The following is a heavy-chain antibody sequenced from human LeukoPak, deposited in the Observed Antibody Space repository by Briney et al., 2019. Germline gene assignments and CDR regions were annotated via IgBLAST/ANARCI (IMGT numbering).Heavy chain of an antibody. V-gene: IGHV4-61*02. Sequence: SETLSLNCTVSGGSISSDTYYWTWIRQPAGKGLEWIGLIYTSGSTNYNPALRSRVTISIDTAKYQLSLNLTSVTAADTAVYYCARDFRDWGQGTLVTVST. D-gene: IGHD3-10*01. CDR3: ARDFRD. CDR2: IYTSGST. CDR1: GGSISSDTYY. J-gene: IGHJ4*02.